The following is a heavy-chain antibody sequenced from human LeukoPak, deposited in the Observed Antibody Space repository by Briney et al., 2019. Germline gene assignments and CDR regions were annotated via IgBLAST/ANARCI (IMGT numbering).Heavy chain of an antibody. CDR3: VKEVVATIPPL. D-gene: IGHD5-12*01. V-gene: IGHV3-23*01. CDR1: GITFSSHA. J-gene: IGHJ4*02. Sequence: GGSLRLSCIASGITFSSHAMTWVRQAPGKGLQWVSGIDTKGTRTYYADSVKGRFSISRDNSKNTLFLQMNSLRAEDTAVYYCVKEVVATIPPLWGQGTLVTVSS. CDR2: IDTKGTRT.